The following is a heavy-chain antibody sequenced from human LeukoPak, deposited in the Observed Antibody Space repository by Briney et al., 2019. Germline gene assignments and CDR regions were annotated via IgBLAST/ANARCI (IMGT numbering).Heavy chain of an antibody. CDR1: GGCISSYY. Sequence: PSETLSLTCTVSGGCISSYYWSWIRQPAGKGLEWIGRMYTSGSINYNPSLKSRVTMSVDTSKNQFSLKLSSVTAADTAVYYCVRGASRDRLDYWGQGTLVTVSS. V-gene: IGHV4-4*07. CDR2: MYTSGSI. CDR3: VRGASRDRLDY. J-gene: IGHJ4*02.